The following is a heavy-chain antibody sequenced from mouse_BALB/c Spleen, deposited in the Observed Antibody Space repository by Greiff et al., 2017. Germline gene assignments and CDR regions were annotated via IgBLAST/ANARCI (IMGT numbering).Heavy chain of an antibody. CDR1: GFTFSSYT. V-gene: IGHV5-12-2*01. CDR2: ISNGGGST. Sequence: EVHLVESGGGLVQPGGSLKLSCAASGFTFSSYTMSWVRQTPEKRLEWVAYISNGGGSTYYPDTVKGRFTISRDNAKNTLYLQMSSLKSEDTAMYYCARHGYGDYWGQGTLVTVSA. CDR3: ARHGYGDY. D-gene: IGHD2-14*01. J-gene: IGHJ3*01.